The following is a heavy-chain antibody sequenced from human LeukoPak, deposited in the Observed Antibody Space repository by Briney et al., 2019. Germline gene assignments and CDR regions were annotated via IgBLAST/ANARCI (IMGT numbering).Heavy chain of an antibody. CDR1: GFTFSSYE. D-gene: IGHD3-22*01. J-gene: IGHJ4*02. CDR2: ISSSGRTI. CDR3: ARGNQYDSSGYSMDF. V-gene: IGHV3-48*03. Sequence: PGGSLRLSCAASGFTFSSYEMNWVRQAPGKGLEWVSYISSSGRTIYYADSVKGRFTISRDNTKNSLYLQMNSLRAEDPAVYYCARGNQYDSSGYSMDFWGKGTLVTVSS.